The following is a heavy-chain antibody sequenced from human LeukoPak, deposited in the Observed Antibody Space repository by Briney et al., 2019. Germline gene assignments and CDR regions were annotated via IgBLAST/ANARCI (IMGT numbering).Heavy chain of an antibody. D-gene: IGHD2-2*01. Sequence: PSETLSLTCTVSGGSISSGDYYWSWIRQPPGKGLEWIGYIYYSGSTYYNPSLKSRVTISVDTSKNQFSLKLSSVTAADTAVYYCARDRPYCSSTSCHSPLYYYYGMDVWGQGTTVTVSS. CDR2: IYYSGST. CDR3: ARDRPYCSSTSCHSPLYYYYGMDV. V-gene: IGHV4-30-4*01. J-gene: IGHJ6*02. CDR1: GGSISSGDYY.